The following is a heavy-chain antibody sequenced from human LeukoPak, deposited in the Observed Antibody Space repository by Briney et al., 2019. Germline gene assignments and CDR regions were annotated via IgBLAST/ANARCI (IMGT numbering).Heavy chain of an antibody. D-gene: IGHD3-10*01. V-gene: IGHV1-3*03. Sequence: ASVKVSCKASGHTFTNYAIHWVRQAPGQKFEWMGWINAANGHTKYSHKFQDRITITSDTSATTAYMELSSLRSEDMALYYCARGRGPPNTNRDFYYYYYMDVWGTGTTVTVSS. CDR2: INAANGHT. J-gene: IGHJ6*03. CDR1: GHTFTNYA. CDR3: ARGRGPPNTNRDFYYYYYMDV.